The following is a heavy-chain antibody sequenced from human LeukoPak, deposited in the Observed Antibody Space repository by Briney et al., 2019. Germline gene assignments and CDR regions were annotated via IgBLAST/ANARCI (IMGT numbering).Heavy chain of an antibody. CDR3: AREPQGLVLRGSWFDP. J-gene: IGHJ5*02. D-gene: IGHD6-19*01. CDR2: IYYSGTT. Sequence: SSPTLSLTCTVSGGSISSGGYYWSWIRPHPGKGLEWIGYIYYSGTTYYNPSLKSRVTISVDTSKNQFSLKLSSVTAADTAVYYCAREPQGLVLRGSWFDPWGQGTLVTVSS. CDR1: GGSISSGGYY. V-gene: IGHV4-31*03.